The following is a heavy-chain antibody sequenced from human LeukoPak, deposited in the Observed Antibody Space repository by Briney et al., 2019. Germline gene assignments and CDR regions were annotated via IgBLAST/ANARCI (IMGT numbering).Heavy chain of an antibody. V-gene: IGHV3-48*04. CDR2: ISSSSSTI. Sequence: PGGSLRLSCAASGFTFSSYGMNWVRQAPGKGLEWVSYISSSSSTIYYADSVRGRFTISRDNAKNSLYLQMNSLRAEDTAVYYCARDEPNYYYMDVWGKGTTVTVS. CDR1: GFTFSSYG. CDR3: ARDEPNYYYMDV. J-gene: IGHJ6*03.